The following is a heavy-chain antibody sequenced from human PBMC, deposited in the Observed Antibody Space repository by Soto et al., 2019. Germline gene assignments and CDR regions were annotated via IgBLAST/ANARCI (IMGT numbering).Heavy chain of an antibody. Sequence: GGSLRLSCVASGFTFSNFGFHWVRQAPGKGLEWVAVIWYDGKNKHHIDSVMGRFTISRDNSKNTLYLQMNSLRDEDTAVYYCARDPREYCGGDRCYGFPFDPWGQGTLVTVSS. D-gene: IGHD2-21*01. J-gene: IGHJ5*02. V-gene: IGHV3-33*01. CDR1: GFTFSNFG. CDR3: ARDPREYCGGDRCYGFPFDP. CDR2: IWYDGKNK.